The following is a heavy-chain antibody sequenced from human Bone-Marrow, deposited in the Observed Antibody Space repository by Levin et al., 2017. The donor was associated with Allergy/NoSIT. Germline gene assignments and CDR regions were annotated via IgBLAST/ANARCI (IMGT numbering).Heavy chain of an antibody. V-gene: IGHV3-21*01. D-gene: IGHD3-3*01. CDR1: GFTFSSYS. J-gene: IGHJ6*02. Sequence: GESLKISCAASGFTFSSYSMNWVRQAPGKGLEWVSSISSSSSYIYYADSVKGRFTISRDNAKNSLYLQMNSLRAEDTAVYYCARDGITIFGVVITPYYYYGMDVWGQGTTVTVSS. CDR2: ISSSSSYI. CDR3: ARDGITIFGVVITPYYYYGMDV.